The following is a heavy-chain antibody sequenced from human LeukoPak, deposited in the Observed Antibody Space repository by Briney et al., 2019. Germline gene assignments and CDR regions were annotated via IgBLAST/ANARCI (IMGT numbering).Heavy chain of an antibody. D-gene: IGHD5-18*01. Sequence: ASVKVSCKASGYTFTDYYMHWVRQAPGQGLEWMGWINPNSGTNYAEKFQCRVTMTRVTSLTTASMELRSLRSDGTAVYYCAKDTGNFNLGDYWGQGTLVSVSS. CDR3: AKDTGNFNLGDY. V-gene: IGHV1-2*02. CDR1: GYTFTDYY. CDR2: INPNSGT. J-gene: IGHJ4*02.